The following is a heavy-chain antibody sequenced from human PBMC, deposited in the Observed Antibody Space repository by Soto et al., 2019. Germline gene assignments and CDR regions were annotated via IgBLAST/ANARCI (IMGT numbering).Heavy chain of an antibody. Sequence: GGSLRLSCAASGFTFSSYSMNWVRQAPGKGLEWVSSISSSSSYVYYADSVKGRFTISRDNAKNSLYLQMNSLRAEDTAVYYCAREAPLNWFDPWGQGTLVTVSS. CDR1: GFTFSSYS. V-gene: IGHV3-21*01. CDR2: ISSSSSYV. J-gene: IGHJ5*02. CDR3: AREAPLNWFDP.